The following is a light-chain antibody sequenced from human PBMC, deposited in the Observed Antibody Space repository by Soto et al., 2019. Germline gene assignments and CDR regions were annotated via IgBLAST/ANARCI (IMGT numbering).Light chain of an antibody. J-gene: IGKJ1*01. V-gene: IGKV3-15*01. CDR2: DAF. CDR3: QQYSNWPLWT. CDR1: QSARTS. Sequence: IVLTQSPATLSVSPGERATLSCRASQSARTSLAWYQQKPGQAPRLLIYDAFTRATSIPARFSGGGSGTDFTLTINSLQAEDFAVYYCQQYSNWPLWTFGQGTKVDIK.